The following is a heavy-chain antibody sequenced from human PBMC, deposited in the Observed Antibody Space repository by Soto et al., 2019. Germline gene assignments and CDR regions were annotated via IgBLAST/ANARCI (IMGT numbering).Heavy chain of an antibody. Sequence: SGGSLRLSCGASGFTFSNAWMNWVRQAPGKGLEWVGRIKSTTDGGTTDYAAPVKGRFTISRDDSKNTLYLQMNSLKTEDTAVYYCTTDPYYYDSSGYYYSDWGQGTLVTVSS. V-gene: IGHV3-15*01. J-gene: IGHJ4*02. CDR3: TTDPYYYDSSGYYYSD. CDR2: IKSTTDGGTT. CDR1: GFTFSNAW. D-gene: IGHD3-22*01.